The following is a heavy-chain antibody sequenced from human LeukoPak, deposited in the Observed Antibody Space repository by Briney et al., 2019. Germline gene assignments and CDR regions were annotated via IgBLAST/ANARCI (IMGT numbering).Heavy chain of an antibody. J-gene: IGHJ4*01. Sequence: GGSLRLSCLASGFTFSNYAMSWIRQAPGKGLEWVSYISSSNSYTKYADSVKGRFTISRDNAKNSLYLQMNSLRAEDTAVYYCARGGEAVFDYWGHGTLVTVSS. D-gene: IGHD5-12*01. CDR2: ISSSNSYT. CDR1: GFTFSNYA. CDR3: ARGGEAVFDY. V-gene: IGHV3-11*05.